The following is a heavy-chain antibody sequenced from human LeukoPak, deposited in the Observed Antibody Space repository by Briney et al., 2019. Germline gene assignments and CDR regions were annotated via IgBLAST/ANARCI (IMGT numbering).Heavy chain of an antibody. Sequence: ASVKVSCKASGYTFTSYYTHWVRQAPGQGLEWMGIINPSGGSTSYAQKFQGRVTMTRDTSTSTVYMELSSLRSEDTAVYYCARAQQLVFGAFDIWGQGTMVTVSS. CDR1: GYTFTSYY. J-gene: IGHJ3*02. CDR2: INPSGGST. CDR3: ARAQQLVFGAFDI. D-gene: IGHD6-13*01. V-gene: IGHV1-46*03.